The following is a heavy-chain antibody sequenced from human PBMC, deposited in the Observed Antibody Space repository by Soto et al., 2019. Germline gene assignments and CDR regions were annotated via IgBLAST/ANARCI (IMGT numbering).Heavy chain of an antibody. Sequence: GASVKVSCKASGGTFSSYAISWVRQAPGQGLEWMGGIIPIFGTANYAQKFQGRVTITADESTSTAYMELSSLRSEDTAVYYCARGAWPRYCSGGSCYSVVENYYYGMDVWGQGTTVTVSS. J-gene: IGHJ6*02. CDR3: ARGAWPRYCSGGSCYSVVENYYYGMDV. CDR2: IIPIFGTA. CDR1: GGTFSSYA. D-gene: IGHD2-15*01. V-gene: IGHV1-69*13.